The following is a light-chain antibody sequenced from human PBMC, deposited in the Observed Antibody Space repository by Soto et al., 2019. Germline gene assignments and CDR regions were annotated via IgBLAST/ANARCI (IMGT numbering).Light chain of an antibody. Sequence: EIVLTQSPATLSLSPGERATLSCRASQSVNSYLAWYQQKPGQAPRLLIYDASNRATGVPAKFSGSGSGTDFTLTISSLEPEDFAIYYCQQRSNWPPRTFGGGTKVEIK. CDR1: QSVNSY. CDR2: DAS. CDR3: QQRSNWPPRT. V-gene: IGKV3-11*01. J-gene: IGKJ4*01.